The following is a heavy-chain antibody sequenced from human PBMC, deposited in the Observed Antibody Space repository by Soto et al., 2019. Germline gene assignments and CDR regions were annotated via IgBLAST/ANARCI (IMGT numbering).Heavy chain of an antibody. J-gene: IGHJ4*02. Sequence: QVQLVQSGAEVKKPGASVKVSCKASGYTFSSYDINWVRQATGQGLEWMGWLNPNSGDTGYAQKFQGRVTLTRNTPITTAYIELSSLTSDDTAVYYCATSGGGGYLYWGQGTLVTVSS. CDR3: ATSGGGGYLY. V-gene: IGHV1-8*01. CDR2: LNPNSGDT. CDR1: GYTFSSYD. D-gene: IGHD6-19*01.